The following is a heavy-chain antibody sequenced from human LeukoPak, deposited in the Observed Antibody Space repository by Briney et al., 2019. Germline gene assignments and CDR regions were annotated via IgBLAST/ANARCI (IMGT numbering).Heavy chain of an antibody. Sequence: GGSLRLSCAASGFTFSSYWMHWVRQAPGKGLEWVSSITSSRNYIYYADSVKGRFTISRDNAKNSLYLQMNSLRAEDTAVYYCARDWGYTPDYWGQGTLVTVSS. D-gene: IGHD2-2*02. V-gene: IGHV3-21*01. CDR3: ARDWGYTPDY. CDR2: ITSSRNYI. CDR1: GFTFSSYW. J-gene: IGHJ4*02.